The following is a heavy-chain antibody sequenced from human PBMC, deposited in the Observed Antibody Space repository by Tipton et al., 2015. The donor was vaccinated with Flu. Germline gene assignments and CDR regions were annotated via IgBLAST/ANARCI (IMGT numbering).Heavy chain of an antibody. J-gene: IGHJ3*02. Sequence: LSLTCTVSGGSISSVTYYWGWVRQAPGKGLQGVSVIYRGGTTYVADSVKGRCTISRDNSKNTLYLQWNSLTTEDTAVYYCATLGNSGTDGFDIWGQGTMVTISS. CDR2: IYRGGTT. D-gene: IGHD5-12*01. V-gene: IGHV3-66*02. CDR3: ATLGNSGTDGFDI. CDR1: GGSISSVTYY.